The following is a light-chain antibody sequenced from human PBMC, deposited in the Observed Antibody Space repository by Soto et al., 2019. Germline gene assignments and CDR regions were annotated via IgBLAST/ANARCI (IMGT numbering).Light chain of an antibody. CDR2: GAS. J-gene: IGKJ1*01. CDR3: QQYKDWPWT. CDR1: QTIGNN. V-gene: IGKV3-15*01. Sequence: EIVLTQSPATLSVSPGERVTLSCRATQTIGNNLAWYLQRPGQAPRLLMYGASTRATDIPARFSGSGSGTESTLTITGLQSEDFAIYHCQQYKDWPWTFGQGTKVDIK.